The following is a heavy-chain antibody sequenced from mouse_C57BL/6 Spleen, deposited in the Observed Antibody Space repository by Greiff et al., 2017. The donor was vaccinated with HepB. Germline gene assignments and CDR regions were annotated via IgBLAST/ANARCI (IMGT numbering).Heavy chain of an antibody. CDR2: IDPSDSET. Sequence: QVQLQQPGAELVRPGSSVKLSCKASGYTFTSYWMHWVKQRPIQGLEWIGNIDPSDSETHYNQKFKDKATLTVDKSSSTAYMQLSSLTSEDSAVYYCAREGGYGSSPYWYFDVWGTGTTVTVSS. D-gene: IGHD1-1*01. CDR1: GYTFTSYW. CDR3: AREGGYGSSPYWYFDV. V-gene: IGHV1-52*01. J-gene: IGHJ1*03.